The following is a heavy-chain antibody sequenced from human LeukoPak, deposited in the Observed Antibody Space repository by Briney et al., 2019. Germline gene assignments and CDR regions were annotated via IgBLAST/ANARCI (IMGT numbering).Heavy chain of an antibody. D-gene: IGHD1-26*01. CDR3: ARLRSPGDFDY. V-gene: IGHV4-39*07. Sequence: PSETLSLTCTVSNGSISSSSDYWGWIRQPPGKGLEWIATIYYTGSTYYNPSLKTRVTISVDTSKNQFSLRLSSVTAADTAMYYCARLRSPGDFDYWGQGTLVTVSS. CDR2: IYYTGST. CDR1: NGSISSSSDY. J-gene: IGHJ4*02.